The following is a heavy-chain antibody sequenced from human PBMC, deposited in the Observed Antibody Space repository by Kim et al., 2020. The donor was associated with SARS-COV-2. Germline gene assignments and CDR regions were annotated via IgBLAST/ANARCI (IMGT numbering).Heavy chain of an antibody. CDR1: GYTFTSYG. Sequence: ASVKVSCKASGYTFTSYGISWVRQAPGQGLEWMGWISAYNGNTNYAQKLQGRVTMTTDTSTSTAYMELRSLRSDDTAVYYCARHYGSGSWDDAFDIWGQGTMVTVSS. J-gene: IGHJ3*02. D-gene: IGHD3-10*01. CDR2: ISAYNGNT. CDR3: ARHYGSGSWDDAFDI. V-gene: IGHV1-18*01.